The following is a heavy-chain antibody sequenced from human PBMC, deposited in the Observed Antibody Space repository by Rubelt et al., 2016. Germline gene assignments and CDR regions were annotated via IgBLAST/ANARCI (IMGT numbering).Heavy chain of an antibody. V-gene: IGHV4-39*07. CDR2: IYYSGRT. Sequence: QMQLQESGPGLVKPSETLSLTCTVSGGSISSSSYYWGWIRQPPGKGLEWIGSIYYSGRTYDNPSLKSRVNISVDTSQNQYSRKLSPVTAADTAVYYCARVNYAEYDGLDVWGQGTTVTVSS. CDR1: GGSISSSSYY. D-gene: IGHD2-2*01. J-gene: IGHJ6*02. CDR3: ARVNYAEYDGLDV.